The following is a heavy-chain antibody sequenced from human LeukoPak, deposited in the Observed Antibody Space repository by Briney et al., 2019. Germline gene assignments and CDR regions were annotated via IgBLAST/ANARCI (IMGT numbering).Heavy chain of an antibody. CDR1: GFTFSSNW. Sequence: GGSKRLSCAASGFTFSSNWMTWVRQAPGKGLEWVANIKHDGSETYYVDSVKGRFTISRDNAKNSLYLEMNSLRAEDTAVYYCARDLFKSNDYWGQGTLV. J-gene: IGHJ4*02. D-gene: IGHD4-11*01. CDR2: IKHDGSET. V-gene: IGHV3-7*03. CDR3: ARDLFKSNDY.